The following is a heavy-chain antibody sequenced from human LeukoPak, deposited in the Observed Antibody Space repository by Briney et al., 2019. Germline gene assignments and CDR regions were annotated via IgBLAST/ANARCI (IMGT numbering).Heavy chain of an antibody. V-gene: IGHV1-2*06. CDR2: INPNSGGT. CDR1: GYTFTGYY. Sequence: ASVKVSCKASGYTFTGYYMHWVRQAPGQGLEWMGRINPNSGGTNYAQKFQGRVTMTRDTSISTAYMELSRLRSDDTAVYYCAREERYYDILTGYYSYYYYYMDVWGKGTTVTVSS. J-gene: IGHJ6*03. CDR3: AREERYYDILTGYYSYYYYYMDV. D-gene: IGHD3-9*01.